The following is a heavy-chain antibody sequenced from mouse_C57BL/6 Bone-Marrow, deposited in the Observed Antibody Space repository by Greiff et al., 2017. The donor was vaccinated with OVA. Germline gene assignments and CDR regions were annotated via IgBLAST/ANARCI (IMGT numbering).Heavy chain of an antibody. CDR1: GYTFTDYN. J-gene: IGHJ2*01. CDR2: FKPNNGGT. V-gene: IGHV1-18*01. D-gene: IGHD2-4*01. Sequence: QLQQPGPELVKPGAPVKIPCKASGYTFTDYNMDWVKQSHGKSLEWIGDFKPNNGGTIYNQKFKGKARYTVDKSASTPYMELRSLTSEDTAVYYCARWEIYYDYLDYWGKGTTLTVSS. CDR3: ARWEIYYDYLDY.